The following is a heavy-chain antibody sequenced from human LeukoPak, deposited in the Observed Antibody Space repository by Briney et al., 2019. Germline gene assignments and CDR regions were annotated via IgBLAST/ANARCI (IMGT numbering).Heavy chain of an antibody. V-gene: IGHV3-11*01. D-gene: IGHD3-10*01. CDR2: ISSSGSTI. CDR1: GFTFSDYY. Sequence: GGSLRLSCAASGFTFSDYYMSWIRQAPGKGLEWVSYISSSGSTIYYADSVKGRFTISRDNAKNLLYLQMNSLRAEDTAVYYCARRGITMVRGVRGAFDIWGQGTMVTVSS. J-gene: IGHJ3*02. CDR3: ARRGITMVRGVRGAFDI.